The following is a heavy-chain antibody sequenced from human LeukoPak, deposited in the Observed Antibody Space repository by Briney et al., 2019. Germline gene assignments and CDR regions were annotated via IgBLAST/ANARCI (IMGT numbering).Heavy chain of an antibody. CDR2: IYYNGNT. V-gene: IGHV3-53*01. Sequence: GGSLRLSCAGSGLIVSNSYMNWVRQAPGKGLEWVSVIYYNGNTFYADSVMGRFTISRDNSKNTLYLQMNSLRAEDTAVYYCARDPNGNLHFDYWGQGTLVTVSS. J-gene: IGHJ4*02. D-gene: IGHD2-8*01. CDR3: ARDPNGNLHFDY. CDR1: GLIVSNSY.